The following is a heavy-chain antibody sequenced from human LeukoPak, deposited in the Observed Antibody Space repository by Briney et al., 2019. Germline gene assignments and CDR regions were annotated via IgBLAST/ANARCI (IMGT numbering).Heavy chain of an antibody. V-gene: IGHV3-21*01. CDR1: GFTFSSYS. D-gene: IGHD3-22*01. CDR3: ARDRPMIIVADSFDI. Sequence: PGGSLRLSCAASGFTFSSYSMNWVRQAPGKGLEWVSSISSSSSYIYYADSVKGRFTISRDNAKNSLYLQMNSLRAEDTAVYYCARDRPMIIVADSFDIWGQGTKVTVSS. J-gene: IGHJ3*02. CDR2: ISSSSSYI.